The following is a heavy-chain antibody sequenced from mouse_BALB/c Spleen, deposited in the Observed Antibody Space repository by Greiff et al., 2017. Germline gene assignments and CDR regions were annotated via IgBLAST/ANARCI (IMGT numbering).Heavy chain of an antibody. D-gene: IGHD1-1*01. Sequence: EVKLMESGPGLVKPSQSLSLTCTVTGYSITSDYAWNWIRQFPGNKLEWMGYISYSGSTSYNPSLKSRISITRDTSKNQFFLQLNSVTTEDTATYYCAREGDYYGRRYFDVWGAGTTVTVSS. J-gene: IGHJ1*01. V-gene: IGHV3-2*02. CDR1: GYSITSDYA. CDR3: AREGDYYGRRYFDV. CDR2: ISYSGST.